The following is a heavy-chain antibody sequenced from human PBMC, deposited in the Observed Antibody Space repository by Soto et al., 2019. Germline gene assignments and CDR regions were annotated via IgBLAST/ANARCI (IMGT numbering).Heavy chain of an antibody. Sequence: EVQLLESGGGLVQPGGSLRLSCAASQFTFSYYAMGWVRQAPGKGLEWVSLISGAVGSTNYADSVKGRFAISRDNSENTLYLQMNSLSAEDTAVYYCAKGRPPFDLWGRGTLVIVSS. CDR2: ISGAVGST. J-gene: IGHJ2*01. CDR3: AKGRPPFDL. D-gene: IGHD6-6*01. V-gene: IGHV3-23*01. CDR1: QFTFSYYA.